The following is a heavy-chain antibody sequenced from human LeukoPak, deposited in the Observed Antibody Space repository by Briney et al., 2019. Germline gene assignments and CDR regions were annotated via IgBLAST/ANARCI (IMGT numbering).Heavy chain of an antibody. CDR1: GFTFSDYY. D-gene: IGHD6-13*01. CDR2: ISSSSSYT. V-gene: IGHV3-11*06. Sequence: GGSLRLSCAAPGFTFSDYYMSWIRQAPGKGLEWVSYISSSSSYTNYADSVKGRFTISRDNAKNSLYLQMNSLRAEDTAVYYCARSIAAAGTGGFDYWGQGTLVTVSS. CDR3: ARSIAAAGTGGFDY. J-gene: IGHJ4*02.